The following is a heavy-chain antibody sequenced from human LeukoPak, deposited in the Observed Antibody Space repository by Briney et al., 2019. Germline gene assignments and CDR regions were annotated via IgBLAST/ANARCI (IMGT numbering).Heavy chain of an antibody. D-gene: IGHD5-12*01. CDR2: IYYSGST. CDR1: GGSISSGGYY. Sequence: SETLSLTCTVSGGSISSGGYYWSWIRQHPGKGLEWIGYIYYSGSTYYNPSLKSRVTISVDTSKNQFSLKLSSVTAADTAVYYCARGLGGGYDYFYFDYWGQGTLVTVSS. V-gene: IGHV4-31*03. CDR3: ARGLGGGYDYFYFDY. J-gene: IGHJ4*02.